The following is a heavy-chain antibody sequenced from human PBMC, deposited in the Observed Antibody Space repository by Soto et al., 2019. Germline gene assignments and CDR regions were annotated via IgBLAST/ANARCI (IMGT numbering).Heavy chain of an antibody. CDR3: ARVVGTAMSYYYYGMDV. CDR2: INAGNGNT. J-gene: IGHJ6*02. CDR1: GYTFTSYA. Sequence: ASAKVSCKASGYTFTSYAMHWVRQAPGQRLEWMGWINAGNGNTKYSQKFQGRVTITRDTSASTAYMELSSLRSEDTAVYYCARVVGTAMSYYYYGMDVWGQGTTVNVSS. D-gene: IGHD5-18*01. V-gene: IGHV1-3*01.